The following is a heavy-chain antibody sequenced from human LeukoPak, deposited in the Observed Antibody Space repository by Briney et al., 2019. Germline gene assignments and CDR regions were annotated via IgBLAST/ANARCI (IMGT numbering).Heavy chain of an antibody. CDR3: ARSYGDYTYYYYYGMDV. CDR1: GGSISSSSYY. CDR2: IYYSGST. D-gene: IGHD4-17*01. V-gene: IGHV4-39*07. J-gene: IGHJ6*02. Sequence: SETLSLTCTVSGGSISSSSYYWGWIRQPPGKGLEWIGSIYYSGSTYYNPPLKSRVTISVDTSKNQFSLKLSSVTAADTAVYYCARSYGDYTYYYYYGMDVWGQGTTVTVSS.